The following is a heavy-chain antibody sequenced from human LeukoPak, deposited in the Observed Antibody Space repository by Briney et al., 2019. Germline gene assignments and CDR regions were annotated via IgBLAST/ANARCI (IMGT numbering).Heavy chain of an antibody. Sequence: GGSLRLSCDASGFTFSNYAMSWVRQAPGKGLEWVANIRQDGSDKYYLDSVRGRFTISRDNADNSLFLEMNSLREEDTAVYYCARPLTIAGTWNFQNWGQGTLVTVSS. D-gene: IGHD1-20*01. V-gene: IGHV3-7*01. CDR1: GFTFSNYA. CDR3: ARPLTIAGTWNFQN. CDR2: IRQDGSDK. J-gene: IGHJ1*01.